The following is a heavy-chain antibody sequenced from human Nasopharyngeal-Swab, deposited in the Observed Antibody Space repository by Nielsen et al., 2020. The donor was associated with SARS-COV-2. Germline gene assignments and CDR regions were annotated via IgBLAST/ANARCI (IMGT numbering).Heavy chain of an antibody. CDR2: ITSDGTTT. D-gene: IGHD7-27*01. Sequence: GESLKISCTAYGFTFNTYWMDWVRQVPGKGLVWVSHITSDGTTTSYSDSVKGRFTTSRDNLKDTLYLQMNSLRAEDTAVYYCARSYWGAEDVWGKGTTVTVSS. CDR3: ARSYWGAEDV. CDR1: GFTFNTYW. V-gene: IGHV3-74*01. J-gene: IGHJ6*04.